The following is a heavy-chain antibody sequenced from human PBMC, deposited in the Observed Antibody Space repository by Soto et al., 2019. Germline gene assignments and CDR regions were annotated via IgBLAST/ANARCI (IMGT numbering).Heavy chain of an antibody. CDR2: IYHSGST. CDR3: ARMGVAFLYSSGWYPLRTGHFDY. J-gene: IGHJ4*02. CDR1: GGSISSSNW. V-gene: IGHV4-4*02. D-gene: IGHD6-19*01. Sequence: TSETLSLTCAVSGGSISSSNWWSWVRQPPGKGLEWFGEIYHSGSTNYNPSLKSRVTISVDKSKNQFSLKLSSVTAADTAVYYCARMGVAFLYSSGWYPLRTGHFDYWGQGTLVTVS.